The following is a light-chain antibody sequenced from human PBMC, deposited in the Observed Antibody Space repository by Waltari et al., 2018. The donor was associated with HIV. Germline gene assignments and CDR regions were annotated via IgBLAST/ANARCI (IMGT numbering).Light chain of an antibody. CDR1: TPNIGSSS. Sequence: QSVLTQPPSASGTPGQRVTISCSGSTPNIGSSSVNWYQQFSRAAPKLLIFADGQRPSGVSNRFSGSKSGNTASLTISGLQAEDEADYYCCSYAGSSTWVFGGGTKLTVL. CDR2: ADG. V-gene: IGLV1-44*01. J-gene: IGLJ3*02. CDR3: CSYAGSSTWV.